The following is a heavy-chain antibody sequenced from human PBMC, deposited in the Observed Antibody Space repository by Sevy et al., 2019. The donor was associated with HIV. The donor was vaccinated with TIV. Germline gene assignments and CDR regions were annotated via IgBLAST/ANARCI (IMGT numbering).Heavy chain of an antibody. CDR1: GFPFSSYV. V-gene: IGHV3-64*02. Sequence: GGSLRLSCAASGFPFSSYVMHWVRQAPGKGLEYVSTISSNGDSRYYTDSVKGRFTISRDNSKNTLSLQMGSLRAEDMAVYYCAREGNYYDSSGYYSYYFDYWGQGTLVTVSS. CDR2: ISSNGDSR. D-gene: IGHD3-22*01. CDR3: AREGNYYDSSGYYSYYFDY. J-gene: IGHJ4*02.